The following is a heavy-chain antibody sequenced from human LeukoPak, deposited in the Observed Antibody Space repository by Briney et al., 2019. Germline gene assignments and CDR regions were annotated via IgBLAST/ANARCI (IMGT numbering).Heavy chain of an antibody. J-gene: IGHJ4*02. D-gene: IGHD4-11*01. Sequence: PGGSLRLSCAASGFTFSSYAMSWVRQAPGKGLEWVGRIKSKTDGGTIGYAAPVKGRFTISRDDSKHTLYLQMNSLKTEDTAVYYCSLQYPGDHWGQGTLVTVSS. CDR2: IKSKTDGGTI. CDR1: GFTFSSYA. CDR3: SLQYPGDH. V-gene: IGHV3-15*01.